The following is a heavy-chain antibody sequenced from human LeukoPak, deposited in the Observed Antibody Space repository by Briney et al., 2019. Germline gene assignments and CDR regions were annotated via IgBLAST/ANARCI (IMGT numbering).Heavy chain of an antibody. CDR3: ARAYYGDFFDY. Sequence: SEALSLTCNVSGGAISNYYWSWIRQPPGKGLEWIGYINYSGSAFYNPSVKSRVTISVDTSKNQFSLKLNSVTAADTAVYYCARAYYGDFFDYWGQGTLVTVSS. V-gene: IGHV4-59*08. CDR1: GGAISNYY. CDR2: INYSGSA. D-gene: IGHD4-17*01. J-gene: IGHJ4*02.